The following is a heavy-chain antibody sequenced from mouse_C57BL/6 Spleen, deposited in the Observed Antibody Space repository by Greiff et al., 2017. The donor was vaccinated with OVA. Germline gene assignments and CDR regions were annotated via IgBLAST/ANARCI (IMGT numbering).Heavy chain of an antibody. CDR3: ARSGWGYYWFAY. D-gene: IGHD2-3*01. J-gene: IGHJ3*01. Sequence: VQLQQSGPELVKPGASVKISCKASGYTFTDYYMNWVKQSHGKSLEWIGDINPNNGGTSYNQKFKGKATLTVDKSSSTAYMELRSLTSEDSAVYYCARSGWGYYWFAYWGQGTLVTVSA. CDR1: GYTFTDYY. V-gene: IGHV1-26*01. CDR2: INPNNGGT.